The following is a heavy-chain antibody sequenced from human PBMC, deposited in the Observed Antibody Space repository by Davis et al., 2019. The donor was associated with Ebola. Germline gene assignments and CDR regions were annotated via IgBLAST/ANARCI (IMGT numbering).Heavy chain of an antibody. CDR1: GSSFSGYF. CDR2: INHRGST. CDR3: ARQGDNWNHYGMDV. V-gene: IGHV4-34*01. Sequence: SETLSLTCAVYGSSFSGYFWSWIRQSPGRGLEWIGEINHRGSTHYNPSLTSRVSISVDTSKSQVSLKLSSVTAADTAVYYCARQGDNWNHYGMDVWGKGTTVTVSS. J-gene: IGHJ6*04. D-gene: IGHD1-20*01.